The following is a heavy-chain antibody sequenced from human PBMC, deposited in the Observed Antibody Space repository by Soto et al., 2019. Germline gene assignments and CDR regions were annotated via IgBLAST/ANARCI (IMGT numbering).Heavy chain of an antibody. CDR3: ARGGDTAMDYYGMDV. J-gene: IGHJ6*02. CDR2: IIPIFGTA. Sequence: SVKVSCKASGGTFSSYAISWVRQAPGQGLEWMGGIIPIFGTADYAQKFQGRVTITADESMSTAYMELSSLRSEDTAVYYCARGGDTAMDYYGMDVWGQGTTVTVSS. D-gene: IGHD5-18*01. CDR1: GGTFSSYA. V-gene: IGHV1-69*13.